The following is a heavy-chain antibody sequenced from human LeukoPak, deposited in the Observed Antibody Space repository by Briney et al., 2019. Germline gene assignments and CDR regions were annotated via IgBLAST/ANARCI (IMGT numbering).Heavy chain of an antibody. D-gene: IGHD3-3*01. CDR3: ARGFYYFDY. J-gene: IGHJ4*02. V-gene: IGHV4-59*01. CDR1: GGSISTYY. CDR2: IYYSGSA. Sequence: ASETPSLTCTVSGGSISTYYWSWVRQPPGKGLEWVGYIYYSGSANYNPSLKSRVTISVDTSKNQFSLKLSSVTAADTAVYYCARGFYYFDYWGQGTLVTVSS.